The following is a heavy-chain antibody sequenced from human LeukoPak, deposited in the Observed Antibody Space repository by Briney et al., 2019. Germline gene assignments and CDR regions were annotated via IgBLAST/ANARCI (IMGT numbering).Heavy chain of an antibody. Sequence: GASVKVSCKASGYTFTSYYMHWVRQAPGQGLVWMGIINPSGGSTSYAQKFQGRVTMTRDTSTSTVYMELSSLRSEDTAVYYCASYCSGGSCPAYYYGMDVWGQGTTVTVSS. CDR1: GYTFTSYY. J-gene: IGHJ6*02. V-gene: IGHV1-46*01. D-gene: IGHD2-15*01. CDR2: INPSGGST. CDR3: ASYCSGGSCPAYYYGMDV.